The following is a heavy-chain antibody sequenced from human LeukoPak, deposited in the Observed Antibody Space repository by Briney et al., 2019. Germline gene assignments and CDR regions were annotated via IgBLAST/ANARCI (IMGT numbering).Heavy chain of an antibody. V-gene: IGHV1-69*06. Sequence: SVKVSCKASGGTFTSYAISWVRQAPGQGLEWMGGIIPIIGTANYAQKFQGRVTITADKSTSTAYMELSSLRSEDTAVYYCAIGFGELLALYCYYYYMDVWGKGTTVTVSS. CDR2: IIPIIGTA. D-gene: IGHD3-10*01. J-gene: IGHJ6*03. CDR3: AIGFGELLALYCYYYYMDV. CDR1: GGTFTSYA.